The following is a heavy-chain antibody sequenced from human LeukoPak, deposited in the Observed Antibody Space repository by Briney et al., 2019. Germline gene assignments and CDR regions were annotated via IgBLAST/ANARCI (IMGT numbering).Heavy chain of an antibody. CDR2: ISSSSSAI. D-gene: IGHD4-11*01. Sequence: PGGSLRLSCAASGLASSSYTMHWVRQAPGKGLEWVSYISSSSSAIYYADSVKGRFTISRDNAKSSLYLQMNSLRAEDTAVYYCARGVLYSTDAFDIWGQGTMVTVSS. J-gene: IGHJ3*02. V-gene: IGHV3-48*01. CDR1: GLASSSYT. CDR3: ARGVLYSTDAFDI.